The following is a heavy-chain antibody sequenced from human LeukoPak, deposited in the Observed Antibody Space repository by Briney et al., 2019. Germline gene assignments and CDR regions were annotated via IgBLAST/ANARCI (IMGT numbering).Heavy chain of an antibody. CDR3: ARARDGYNSSRAGDY. D-gene: IGHD5-24*01. CDR2: INGDGSST. CDR1: GFTFSSYW. J-gene: IGHJ4*02. Sequence: GGSLRLSCAASGFTFSSYWMHWVRQAPGKGLVWVSRINGDGSSTSYADSVKGRFTISRDNAKNTLYLQMNSLRAEDTAVYYCARARDGYNSSRAGDYWGQGTQVTVSS. V-gene: IGHV3-74*01.